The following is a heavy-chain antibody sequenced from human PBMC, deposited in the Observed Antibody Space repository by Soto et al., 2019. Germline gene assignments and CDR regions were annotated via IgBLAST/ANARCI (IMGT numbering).Heavy chain of an antibody. CDR3: ARDKIEENEGYYDILTGYLGESDY. CDR1: GGTFSSYA. Sequence: AASVKVSCKASGGTFSSYAISWVRQAPGQGLEWMGGIIPIFGTANYAQKFQGRVTITADESTSTAYMELSSLRSEDTAVYYCARDKIEENEGYYDILTGYLGESDYWGQGTLVTVSS. CDR2: IIPIFGTA. J-gene: IGHJ4*02. V-gene: IGHV1-69*13. D-gene: IGHD3-9*01.